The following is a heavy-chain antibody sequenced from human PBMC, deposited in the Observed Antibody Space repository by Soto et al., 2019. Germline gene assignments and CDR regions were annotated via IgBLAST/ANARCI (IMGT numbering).Heavy chain of an antibody. CDR2: INGVGTYT. CDR1: GFTFSNYW. J-gene: IGHJ4*02. D-gene: IGHD3-3*01. CDR3: VRDFRSSDF. V-gene: IGHV3-74*01. Sequence: EVQLVESGGGSAQPGGSLRLSCAASGFTFSNYWIHWVRQAPGKGPMWVSRINGVGTYTNYADYVRGRFSISRDNSENTVYLQMNSLRAEDTAMYYCVRDFRSSDFWGQGTPVTVSS.